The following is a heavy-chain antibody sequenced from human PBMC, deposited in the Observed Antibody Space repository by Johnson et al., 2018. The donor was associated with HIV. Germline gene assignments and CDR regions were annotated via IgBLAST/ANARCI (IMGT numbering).Heavy chain of an antibody. V-gene: IGHV3-20*04. CDR1: GFTFDDYG. Sequence: VQLVESGGGVVRPGGSLRLSCAASGFTFDDYGMSWVRQAPGKGLEWASAISGSGGSTYYADSVKGRFTISRDNAKNSLYLQMNSLRAEDTAGYYCARDRRGHLSWSSDAFDIWGQGTMVTVSS. D-gene: IGHD6-13*01. CDR2: ISGSGGST. CDR3: ARDRRGHLSWSSDAFDI. J-gene: IGHJ3*02.